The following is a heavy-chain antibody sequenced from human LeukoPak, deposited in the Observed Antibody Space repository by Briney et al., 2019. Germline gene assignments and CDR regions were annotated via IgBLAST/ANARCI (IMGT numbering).Heavy chain of an antibody. D-gene: IGHD6-19*01. J-gene: IGHJ4*02. Sequence: ASVTVSYKPSVYTFTSCDINWVRQATGQGLEWMGWMNPNSGNTGYGQSFQGRITMTSDNSIGTAYMELSNRTSEDTAIYYCTRGSSGRRDNWGQGTLVTVSA. CDR3: TRGSSGRRDN. V-gene: IGHV1-8*01. CDR1: VYTFTSCD. CDR2: MNPNSGNT.